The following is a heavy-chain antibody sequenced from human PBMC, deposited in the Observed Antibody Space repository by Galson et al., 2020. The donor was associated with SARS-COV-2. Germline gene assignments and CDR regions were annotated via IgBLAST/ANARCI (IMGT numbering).Heavy chain of an antibody. CDR3: AKGYSGYYYFDY. CDR2: ISYDGSNK. J-gene: IGHJ4*02. D-gene: IGHD5-12*01. Sequence: GESLKISCAAYGFTFSSYGMHWVRQAPGKGLEWVAVISYDGSNKYYADSVKGRFTISRDNSKNTLYLQMNSLRAEDTAVYYCAKGYSGYYYFDYWGQGTLVTVSS. V-gene: IGHV3-30*18. CDR1: GFTFSSYG.